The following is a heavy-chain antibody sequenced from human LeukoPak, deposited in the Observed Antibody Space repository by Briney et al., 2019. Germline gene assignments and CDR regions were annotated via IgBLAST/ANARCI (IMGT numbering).Heavy chain of an antibody. CDR2: INHSGST. CDR3: ARGVRGIAARRNNWFDH. J-gene: IGHJ5*02. D-gene: IGHD6-6*01. Sequence: KPSEPLSLTCAVYGGSSSGYYWSWIRQPPGKGLEWMGVINHSGSTNYNPSLKSRVTISVDTSKNQFSLQLSSVTAADAAVYYCARGVRGIAARRNNWFDHWGQGTLVTVSS. CDR1: GGSSSGYY. V-gene: IGHV4-34*01.